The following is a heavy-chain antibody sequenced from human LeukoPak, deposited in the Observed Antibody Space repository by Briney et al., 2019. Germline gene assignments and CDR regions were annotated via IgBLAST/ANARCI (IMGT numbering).Heavy chain of an antibody. CDR1: GFTFNNYG. CDR2: IRYNGNNQ. CDR3: ANVVVVAATRGQ. D-gene: IGHD2-15*01. Sequence: GGSLRLSCAASGFTFNNYGMHWVRQAPGKGLEWVAFIRYNGNNQYYADSVKGRFTISRDNSKNTLYLQMNSLRAEDTAVYYCANVVVVAATRGQWGQGTLVTVSS. J-gene: IGHJ4*02. V-gene: IGHV3-30*02.